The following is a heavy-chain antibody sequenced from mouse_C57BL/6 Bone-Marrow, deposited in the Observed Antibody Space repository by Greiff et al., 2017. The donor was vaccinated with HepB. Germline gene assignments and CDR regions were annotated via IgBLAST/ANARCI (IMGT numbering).Heavy chain of an antibody. V-gene: IGHV3-6*01. CDR3: ASTTVVATDY. J-gene: IGHJ4*01. D-gene: IGHD1-1*01. CDR1: GYSITSGYY. Sequence: ESGPGLVKPSQSLSLTCSVTGYSITSGYYWNWIRQFPGNKLEWMGYISYDGSNNYNPSLKNRISITRDTYKNQFFLKLNSVTTEDTATYYCASTTVVATDYWGQGTSVTVSS. CDR2: ISYDGSN.